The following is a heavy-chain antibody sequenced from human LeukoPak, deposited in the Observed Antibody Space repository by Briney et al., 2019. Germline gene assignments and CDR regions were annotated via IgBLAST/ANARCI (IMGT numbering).Heavy chain of an antibody. V-gene: IGHV3-11*04. CDR3: ARPDYRSTWFDP. Sequence: GGSLRLSCAASGFTFSDYYMSWIRQAPGKGLEWVSYISSSGSTIYYADSVKGRFTISRDNAKNSLYLQMNSLGAEDTAVYYCARPDYRSTWFDPWGQGTLVTVSS. J-gene: IGHJ5*02. D-gene: IGHD4-11*01. CDR2: ISSSGSTI. CDR1: GFTFSDYY.